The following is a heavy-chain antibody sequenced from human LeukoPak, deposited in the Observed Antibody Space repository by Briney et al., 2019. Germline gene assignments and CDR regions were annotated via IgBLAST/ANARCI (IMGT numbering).Heavy chain of an antibody. J-gene: IGHJ5*02. CDR2: NIPIFGTA. D-gene: IGHD3-10*01. V-gene: IGHV1-69*06. Sequence: GASVQVSCKASGGTFSSYAISWVGQAPGQGLEGMGGNIPIFGTANYAQEFQGRVMITADKSTSTAYMELSSLRSEDTAVYYCAREGGRCNLWCGEGAWFDPWGQGTLVTVSS. CDR1: GGTFSSYA. CDR3: AREGGRCNLWCGEGAWFDP.